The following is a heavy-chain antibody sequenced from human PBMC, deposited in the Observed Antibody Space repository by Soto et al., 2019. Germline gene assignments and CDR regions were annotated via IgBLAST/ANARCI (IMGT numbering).Heavy chain of an antibody. D-gene: IGHD5-12*01. CDR2: INSDGSST. V-gene: IGHV3-74*01. Sequence: GGSLRLSCAASGFTFSSYWMHWVRQAPGKGLVWVSRINSDGSSTSYADSVKGRFTISRDNAKNTLYLQMNSLRAEDTAVYYCARVATIKVTDYFDYWGQGTLVTVSS. CDR1: GFTFSSYW. J-gene: IGHJ4*02. CDR3: ARVATIKVTDYFDY.